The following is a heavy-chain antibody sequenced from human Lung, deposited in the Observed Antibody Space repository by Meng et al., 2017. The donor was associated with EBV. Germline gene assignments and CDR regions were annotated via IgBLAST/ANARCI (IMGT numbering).Heavy chain of an antibody. Sequence: VHVVGRGGALLRPWGSREPSCAAAAFRSCDSGMSFVRQVPGKVPQWVSGMSGTGGGTYYRDSVKGRFTISRDNSRNTVTLQMNSLRAEDTAIYYCTREITGGWYDPWGQGTLVTVSS. CDR1: AFRSCDSG. J-gene: IGHJ5*02. CDR3: TREITGGWYDP. CDR2: MSGTGGGT. V-gene: IGHV3-23*04. D-gene: IGHD2-8*02.